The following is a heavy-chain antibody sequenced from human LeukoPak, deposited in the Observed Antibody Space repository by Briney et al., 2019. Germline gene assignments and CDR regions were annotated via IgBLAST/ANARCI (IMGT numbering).Heavy chain of an antibody. D-gene: IGHD1-26*01. V-gene: IGHV4-59*01. J-gene: IGHJ4*02. CDR3: ARYLRIEGKYYFDY. CDR2: ISSSGSI. Sequence: SETLPLTCTASDSSINNDYLTWIRQPPGKGLEWIGYISSSGSINYNPSLKSRITMSVDTSKNQFSLKLTSVTAADTAVYYCARYLRIEGKYYFDYWGQGTLVTVSS. CDR1: DSSINNDY.